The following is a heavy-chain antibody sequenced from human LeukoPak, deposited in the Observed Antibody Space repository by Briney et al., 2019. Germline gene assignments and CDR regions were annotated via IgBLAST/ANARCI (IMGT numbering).Heavy chain of an antibody. CDR1: GYTLTGYY. Sequence: ASVKVSCKASGYTLTGYYMHWVRQAPGQGLEWMGWINPNSGCKNYVQKFQGRGTMTRGTYISTAYMELSRPTYDDTAVYYCARGDDNGDYEAIDWGQGTLVTVSS. J-gene: IGHJ4*02. D-gene: IGHD4-17*01. CDR3: ARGDDNGDYEAID. V-gene: IGHV1-2*02. CDR2: INPNSGCK.